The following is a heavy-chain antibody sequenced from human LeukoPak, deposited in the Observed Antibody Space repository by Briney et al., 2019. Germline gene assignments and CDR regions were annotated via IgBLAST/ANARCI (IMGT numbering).Heavy chain of an antibody. CDR2: MYYRGIT. Sequence: SETLSLTCTVSGVSISTHFYYWGWIRQTPGKALEWIGNMYYRGITYYNPSLNSRVSMSLDTSKNQFSLRLSSVTAADTAVYFCVRSETIWYYFDYWGQGRLVTVSS. CDR3: VRSETIWYYFDY. J-gene: IGHJ4*02. V-gene: IGHV4-39*07. D-gene: IGHD1-7*01. CDR1: GVSISTHFYY.